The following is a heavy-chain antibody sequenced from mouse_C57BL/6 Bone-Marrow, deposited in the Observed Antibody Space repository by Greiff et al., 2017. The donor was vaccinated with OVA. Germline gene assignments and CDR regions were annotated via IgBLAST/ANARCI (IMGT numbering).Heavy chain of an antibody. CDR2: IDPSDSYT. CDR1: GYTFTSYW. Sequence: VQLQQPGAELVKPGASVKLSCKASGYTFTSYWMQWVKPRPGQGLEWIGEIDPSDSYTNYNQKFKGKATLTVDTSSSTAYMQLSSLTSEDSAVYYCARPLYYGNYCFDYWGQGTTLTVSS. D-gene: IGHD2-1*01. J-gene: IGHJ2*01. V-gene: IGHV1-50*01. CDR3: ARPLYYGNYCFDY.